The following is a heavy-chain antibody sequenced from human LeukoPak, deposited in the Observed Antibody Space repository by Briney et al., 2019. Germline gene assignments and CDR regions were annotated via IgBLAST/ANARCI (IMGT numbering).Heavy chain of an antibody. CDR1: GLTVSNYA. CDR3: AKGVAVAGTWYWCDP. J-gene: IGHJ5*02. Sequence: GGSLRLSCAASGLTVSNYAMNWVRQAPRKRLEWDSSIIGSGGSTYYEASVKGRFTISRDTSKNTLYLQMNSLRAEYTAVYFCAKGVAVAGTWYWCDPWGQGTLVIVSS. D-gene: IGHD6-19*01. CDR2: IIGSGGST. V-gene: IGHV3-23*01.